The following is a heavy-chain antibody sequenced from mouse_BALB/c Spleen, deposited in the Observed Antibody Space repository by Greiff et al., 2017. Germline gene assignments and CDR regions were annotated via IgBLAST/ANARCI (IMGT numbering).Heavy chain of an antibody. CDR1: GYTFTSYY. J-gene: IGHJ4*01. CDR2: IYPGNVNT. Sequence: QVQLQQSGPELVKPGASVRISCKASGYTFTSYYIHWVKQRPGQGLEWIGWIYPGNVNTKYNEKFKGKATLTADKSSSTAYMQLSSLTSEDSAVYFCASGGGSSPYAMDYWGQGTSVTVSS. V-gene: IGHV1S56*01. CDR3: ASGGGSSPYAMDY. D-gene: IGHD1-1*01.